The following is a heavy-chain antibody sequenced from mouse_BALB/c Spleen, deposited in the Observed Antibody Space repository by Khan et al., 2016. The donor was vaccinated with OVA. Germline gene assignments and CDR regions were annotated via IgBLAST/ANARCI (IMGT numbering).Heavy chain of an antibody. CDR3: ARNSCSYDFTY. J-gene: IGHJ3*01. CDR2: IWSDGNT. V-gene: IGHV2-2*01. CDR1: GFSLATYG. Sequence: QVQLKQSGPGLVQPSQSLSITCTVSGFSLATYGIHWVRQPPGKGLEWLGVIWSDGNTDYNATFTSRLSINKDNSKSQVFFKMNRLQVDDTAIYYGARNSCSYDFTYWGRETLVTISA. D-gene: IGHD1-1*01.